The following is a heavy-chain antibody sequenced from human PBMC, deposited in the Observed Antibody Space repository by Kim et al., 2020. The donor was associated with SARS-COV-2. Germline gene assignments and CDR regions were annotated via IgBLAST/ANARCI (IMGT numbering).Heavy chain of an antibody. CDR1: GYNFPSYW. D-gene: IGHD3-16*01. CDR3: ARSAGPYDYYFDY. Sequence: GESLKISCKGPGYNFPSYWIGWVRQMPGKGLEWMVIIYPGDSDTRYSPSFQGQVTISADKSTTTAYLQWSSLKASDTAMYYCARSAGPYDYYFDYWGQGTLVTVSS. V-gene: IGHV5-51*01. J-gene: IGHJ4*02. CDR2: IYPGDSDT.